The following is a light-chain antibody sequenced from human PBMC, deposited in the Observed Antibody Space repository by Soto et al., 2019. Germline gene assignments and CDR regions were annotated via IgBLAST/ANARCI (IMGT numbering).Light chain of an antibody. CDR3: QEYNIWPYT. CDR1: QSVSSL. J-gene: IGKJ2*01. V-gene: IGKV3-15*01. CDR2: DTS. Sequence: IVLTQSPATLSVSPGERATLSCRASQSVSSLLAWYQQKPRQAPRLLIYDTSTRATGIPARFSGSGSGTDFTLTIRRLQSEDFAIYYWQEYNIWPYTFGQGTKVDIK.